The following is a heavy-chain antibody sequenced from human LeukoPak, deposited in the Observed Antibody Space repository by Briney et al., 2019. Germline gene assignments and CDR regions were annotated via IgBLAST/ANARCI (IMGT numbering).Heavy chain of an antibody. D-gene: IGHD6-25*01. Sequence: KASETLSLTCAVSGYSISSGYYWGWVRQPPGKGLEWIGSIYHSGSTYYNPSRKSRVTISVDTSKNQFSLKLSSVTAADTAVYYCARVVAAADAFDIWGQGTMVTVSS. CDR1: GYSISSGYY. V-gene: IGHV4-38-2*01. CDR3: ARVVAAADAFDI. CDR2: IYHSGST. J-gene: IGHJ3*02.